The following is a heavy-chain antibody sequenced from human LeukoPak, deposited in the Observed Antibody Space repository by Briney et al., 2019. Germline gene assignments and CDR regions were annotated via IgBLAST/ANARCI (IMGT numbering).Heavy chain of an antibody. CDR2: ISSSGSYI. V-gene: IGHV3-21*01. CDR1: GFTFSSYI. CDR3: ATVRGAGWYFDL. D-gene: IGHD1-26*01. Sequence: GGSLRLSCAASGFTFSSYIMNWVRQAPGKGLEWVSSISSSGSYIYYADSVKGRFTISRDNAKNSLFLQMNSLRAEDTAVYYCATVRGAGWYFDLRGRGTLVTVSS. J-gene: IGHJ2*01.